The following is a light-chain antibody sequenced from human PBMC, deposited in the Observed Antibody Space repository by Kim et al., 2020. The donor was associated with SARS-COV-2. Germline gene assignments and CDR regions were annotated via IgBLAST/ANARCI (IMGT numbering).Light chain of an antibody. V-gene: IGLV3-21*04. CDR1: NIESKT. J-gene: IGLJ2*01. CDR3: QGWDKTSELFI. Sequence: SYELTQPPSVSVAPETTARITCVGDNIESKTVHWYQQKSGQAPVLVIYYDDDRPSGIPERFSGSNSGHTATLTISRVEAGDEADFYCQGWDKTSELFIFG. CDR2: YDD.